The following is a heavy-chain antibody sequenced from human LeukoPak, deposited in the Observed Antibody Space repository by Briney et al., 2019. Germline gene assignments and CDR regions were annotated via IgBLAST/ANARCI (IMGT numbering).Heavy chain of an antibody. D-gene: IGHD4-11*01. J-gene: IGHJ6*02. CDR2: IYHSGST. V-gene: IGHV4-30-2*01. CDR1: GGSISSGGYS. CDR3: AGERYSTLFGYYGMDV. Sequence: PSETLSLTCAVSGGSISSGGYSWSWIRQPPGKGLEWIGYIYHSGSTYYNPSLKSRVTISVDRSKNQFSLKLSSVTAADTAVYYCAGERYSTLFGYYGMDVWGQGTTVTVSS.